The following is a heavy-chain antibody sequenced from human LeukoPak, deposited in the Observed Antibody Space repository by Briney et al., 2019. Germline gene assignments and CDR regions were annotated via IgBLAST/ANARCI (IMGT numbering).Heavy chain of an antibody. CDR2: TYYRSKWYN. CDR1: GDSVSSNSAA. J-gene: IGHJ4*02. CDR3: ARVEAGSYAFAY. V-gene: IGHV6-1*01. D-gene: IGHD5-18*01. Sequence: SQTLSLTCAISGDSVSSNSAAWNWIGQSPSRGLEWLGRTYYRSKWYNDYTLSVKSRITINPDTSINQVSLQLNSVTPEDAAVYYCARVEAGSYAFAYWRQGTLVTVSS.